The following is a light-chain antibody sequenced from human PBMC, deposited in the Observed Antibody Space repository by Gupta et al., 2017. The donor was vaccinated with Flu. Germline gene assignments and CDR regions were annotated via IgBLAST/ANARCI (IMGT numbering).Light chain of an antibody. CDR3: GTRERSLRTGA. CDR1: NIGSNF. CDR2: DNG. V-gene: IGLV1-51*01. Sequence: SVLTQPPSVSAPPGKTVTISRSNIGSNFVSWYQQIPGTAPKLLIYDNGKRPSGAPDRFSGSQSGTSSTLAITGLQAGGEADYYCGTRERSLRTGAFGGGAKLTVL. J-gene: IGLJ3*02.